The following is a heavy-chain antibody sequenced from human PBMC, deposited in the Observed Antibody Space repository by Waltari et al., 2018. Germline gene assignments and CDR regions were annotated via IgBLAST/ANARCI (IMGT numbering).Heavy chain of an antibody. D-gene: IGHD3-22*01. CDR3: ARDIGSGYYWNDAFDI. Sequence: QVQLVQSGAEVKKPGSSVKVSCKASGGTFSSYAISWVRQAPGQGLEWMGGIIPIVGTANYAQKFQGRVTITADESTSTAYMELSSLRSEDTAVYYCARDIGSGYYWNDAFDIWGQGTMVTVSS. V-gene: IGHV1-69*01. J-gene: IGHJ3*02. CDR1: GGTFSSYA. CDR2: IIPIVGTA.